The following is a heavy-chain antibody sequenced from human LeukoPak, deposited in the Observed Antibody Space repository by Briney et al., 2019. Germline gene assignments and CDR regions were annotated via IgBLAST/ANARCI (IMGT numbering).Heavy chain of an antibody. V-gene: IGHV1-69*06. J-gene: IGHJ5*02. CDR1: GGTFTSYA. D-gene: IGHD5-24*01. CDR2: IIPIFGTA. CDR3: ATLDGYNYYNWFDP. Sequence: SVKVSCTASGGTFTSYAISWVRQAPGQGLEWMGGIIPIFGTANYAQKFQGRVTITADKSTSTAYMELSSLRSEDTAVYYCATLDGYNYYNWFDPWGQGTLVTVSS.